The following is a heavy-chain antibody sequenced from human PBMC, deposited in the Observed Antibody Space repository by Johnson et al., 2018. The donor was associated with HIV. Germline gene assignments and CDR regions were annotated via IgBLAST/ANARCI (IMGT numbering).Heavy chain of an antibody. CDR3: TKDLRSWIAGAEFGAFDV. Sequence: QVQLVESGGGLIQPGGSLRLSCAASGFTFSSYAMHWVRQAPGKGLDWVTFIRYDGSGKYYADSVNGRFTISRDNSKNTLYLEMNSLRADDTAFYYCTKDLRSWIAGAEFGAFDVWGQGTMVTVSS. CDR1: GFTFSSYA. J-gene: IGHJ3*01. V-gene: IGHV3-30*02. D-gene: IGHD6-13*01. CDR2: IRYDGSGK.